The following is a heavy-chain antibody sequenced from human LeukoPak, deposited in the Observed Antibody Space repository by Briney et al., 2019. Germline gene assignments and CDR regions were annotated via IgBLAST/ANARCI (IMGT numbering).Heavy chain of an antibody. CDR3: ARGQTTFGP. D-gene: IGHD1-7*01. J-gene: IGHJ5*02. CDR2: ISSSSSYI. V-gene: IGHV3-21*01. Sequence: TGGSLRLSCAASGFTFSSYSMNWVRQAPGKGLEWVSSISSSSSYIYYADSVKGRFTISRDNAKNSLFLQMSSLTAEDTAVYYCARGQTTFGPWGQGTLVTVSS. CDR1: GFTFSSYS.